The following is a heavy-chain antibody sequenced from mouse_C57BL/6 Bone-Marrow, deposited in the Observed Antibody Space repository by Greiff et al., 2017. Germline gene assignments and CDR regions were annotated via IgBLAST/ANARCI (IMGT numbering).Heavy chain of an antibody. CDR1: GFTFSDYY. Sequence: EVHLVESEGGLVQPGSSMKLSCTASGFTFSDYYMAWVRQVPEKGLEWVANINYDGSSTYYLDSLKSRFIISRDNAKNILYLQMSSLKSEDTATYYCAREDYYGSSYGLDYWGQGTTLTVSS. CDR3: AREDYYGSSYGLDY. CDR2: INYDGSST. D-gene: IGHD1-1*01. J-gene: IGHJ2*01. V-gene: IGHV5-16*01.